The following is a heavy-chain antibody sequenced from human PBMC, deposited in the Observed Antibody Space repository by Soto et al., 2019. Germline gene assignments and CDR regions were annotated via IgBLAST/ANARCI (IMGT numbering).Heavy chain of an antibody. CDR1: GFTFSRYA. CDR2: ISSASGST. J-gene: IGHJ4*02. D-gene: IGHD3-22*01. CDR3: AKGKRSSGYYYFEY. Sequence: VGSLSLSCAAAGFTFSRYAMNWVRQAPGKGLEWVSSISSASGSTYYADPMKGRCTISRDNSRNTLYLQMNSLRADDTAVYYCAKGKRSSGYYYFEYWGQRPMVTVSS. V-gene: IGHV3-23*01.